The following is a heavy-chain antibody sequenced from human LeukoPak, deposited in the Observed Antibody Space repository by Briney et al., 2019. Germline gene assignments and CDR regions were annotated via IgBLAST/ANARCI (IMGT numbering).Heavy chain of an antibody. V-gene: IGHV4-31*03. D-gene: IGHD3-22*01. CDR2: IYYSGST. CDR1: GGSISSGGYY. CDR3: AGTILPDYYDSSGYSSSFDY. J-gene: IGHJ4*02. Sequence: PSQTLSLTCTVSGGSISSGGYYWSWIRQHPGKGLEWIGYIYYSGSTYYNPSLKSRVTIPVDTSKNQFSLKLSSVTAADTAVYYCAGTILPDYYDSSGYSSSFDYWGQGTLVTVSS.